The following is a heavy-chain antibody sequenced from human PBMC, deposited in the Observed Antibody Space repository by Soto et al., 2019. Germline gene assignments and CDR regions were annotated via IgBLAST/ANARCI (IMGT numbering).Heavy chain of an antibody. J-gene: IGHJ4*02. CDR3: VRSKGGYSYGTPFDY. V-gene: IGHV3-9*01. D-gene: IGHD5-18*01. Sequence: EVQLEESGGALVQPGRSLRLSCSASGFTFDDYATYWVRQVLGQDLEWVPSISWNSGNIGYADSVKGRFTTSRDNAENSLYLQMNSLRPEDTALYYCVRSKGGYSYGTPFDYWGQGTLVTVSS. CDR1: GFTFDDYA. CDR2: ISWNSGNI.